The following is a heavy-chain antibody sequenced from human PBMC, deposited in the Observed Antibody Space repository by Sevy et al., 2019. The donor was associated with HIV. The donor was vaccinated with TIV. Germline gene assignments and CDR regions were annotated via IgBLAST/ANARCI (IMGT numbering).Heavy chain of an antibody. CDR1: GGSISIYY. CDR2: IYYSGSSGNT. D-gene: IGHD2-15*01. V-gene: IGHV4-59*01. Sequence: SETLSLTCTVSGGSISIYYWSRIRQPPGKGLEWIGSIYYSGSSGNTNYNPSLKSRVTISVDTSKSEFSLKLRSVTAADTAVYYCARAVGYYYYAMDVWGQGTTVTVSS. J-gene: IGHJ6*02. CDR3: ARAVGYYYYAMDV.